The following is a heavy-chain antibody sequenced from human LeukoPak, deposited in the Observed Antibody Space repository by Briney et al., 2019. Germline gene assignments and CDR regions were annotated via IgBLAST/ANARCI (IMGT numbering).Heavy chain of an antibody. Sequence: GGSLRLSCAASGFTFDDYAMHWVRQAPGKGLEWVSGISWTSGTIGYADSVKGRFTISRDNGKNSLYLQMNSLSAEDTAFYYCAKDKYSSNWYYFDYWGQGTLVTVSS. J-gene: IGHJ4*02. CDR1: GFTFDDYA. V-gene: IGHV3-9*01. CDR2: ISWTSGTI. D-gene: IGHD6-19*01. CDR3: AKDKYSSNWYYFDY.